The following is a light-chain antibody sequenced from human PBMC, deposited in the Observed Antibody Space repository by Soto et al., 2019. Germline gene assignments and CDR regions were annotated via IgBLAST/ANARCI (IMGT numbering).Light chain of an antibody. CDR1: QSVSSN. J-gene: IGKJ5*01. Sequence: EIVMTQSPATLSVSPGERATLSCRASQSVSSNLAWYQQKPGQAPRLLIYGASIRATGIPARFSGRGSGTEFTFTISSLQSEDFAVYHCQQYHDWPITFGQGTRLEIK. CDR3: QQYHDWPIT. CDR2: GAS. V-gene: IGKV3-15*01.